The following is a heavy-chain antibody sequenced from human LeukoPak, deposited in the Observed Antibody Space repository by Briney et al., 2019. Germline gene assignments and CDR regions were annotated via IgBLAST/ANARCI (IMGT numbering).Heavy chain of an antibody. D-gene: IGHD2-15*01. CDR1: GFTVSSNY. CDR3: ARDSGYCSGGSCYLSPH. J-gene: IGHJ4*02. V-gene: IGHV3-66*01. Sequence: GASLRLSCAASGFTVSSNYMSWVRQARGKGLEWVSVIYSGGSTYYADSVKGRFTISRDNSKNTLYLQMNSLRAEDTAVYYCARDSGYCSGGSCYLSPHWGQGTLVTVSS. CDR2: IYSGGST.